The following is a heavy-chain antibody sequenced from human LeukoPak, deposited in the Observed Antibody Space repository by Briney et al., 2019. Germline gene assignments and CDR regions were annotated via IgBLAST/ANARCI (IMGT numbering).Heavy chain of an antibody. CDR2: INHSGST. D-gene: IGHD2-2*01. Sequence: NTSETLSLTCAVYGGSFSGYYWSWIRQPPGKGLEWIGEINHSGSTNYNPSLKSRVTISVDTSKNQFSLKLSSVTAADTAVYYCARHRTRGYCSSTSCYFYYFDYWGQGTLVTVSS. CDR3: ARHRTRGYCSSTSCYFYYFDY. V-gene: IGHV4-34*01. J-gene: IGHJ4*02. CDR1: GGSFSGYY.